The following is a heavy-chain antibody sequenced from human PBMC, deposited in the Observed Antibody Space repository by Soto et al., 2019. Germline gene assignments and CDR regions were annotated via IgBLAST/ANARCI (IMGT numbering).Heavy chain of an antibody. CDR3: AKEVATIYSSY. V-gene: IGHV3-23*01. CDR1: GFTFSSYA. CDR2: ISGRGGST. D-gene: IGHD5-12*01. Sequence: PGGSLRLSCAASGFTFSSYAMSWVRQAPGKGLEWVSAISGRGGSTYYADSVKGRFTISRDNFKNTLYLLMNSLRAEDMAVYYCAKEVATIYSSYWGQGTLVTVSS. J-gene: IGHJ4*02.